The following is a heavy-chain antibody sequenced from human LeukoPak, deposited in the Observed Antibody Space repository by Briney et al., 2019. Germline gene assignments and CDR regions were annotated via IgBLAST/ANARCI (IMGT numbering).Heavy chain of an antibody. CDR1: GFTFSSYA. J-gene: IGHJ4*02. CDR2: ISYDGSDK. CDR3: ARDSRESPRGYFDY. V-gene: IGHV3-30-3*01. D-gene: IGHD3-10*01. Sequence: GGSLRLSCAASGFTFSSYAMHWVRQAPGKGLEWVAVISYDGSDKYYADSVKGRFTISRDNSKNTLYLQMNSLRAEDTAVYYCARDSRESPRGYFDYWGQGTLVTVSS.